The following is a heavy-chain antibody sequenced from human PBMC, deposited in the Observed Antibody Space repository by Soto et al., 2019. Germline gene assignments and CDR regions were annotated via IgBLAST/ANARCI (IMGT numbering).Heavy chain of an antibody. Sequence: ASVKVSCKASGYTFTTYAMHWVRQAPGQRLEWMGWINAGNGNTEYSQKFQGRVTITRDTSASTAYMELTSLRSEDTAVYYCARRFSDYWGQGTLVTVSS. D-gene: IGHD3-16*01. CDR3: ARRFSDY. CDR1: GYTFTTYA. V-gene: IGHV1-3*01. CDR2: INAGNGNT. J-gene: IGHJ4*02.